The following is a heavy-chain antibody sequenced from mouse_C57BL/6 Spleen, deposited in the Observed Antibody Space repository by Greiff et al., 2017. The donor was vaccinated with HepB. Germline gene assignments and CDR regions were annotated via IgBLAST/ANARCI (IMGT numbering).Heavy chain of an antibody. V-gene: IGHV1-47*01. D-gene: IGHD2-4*01. Sequence: VQLQQSGAELVKPGASVKMSCKASGYTFTTYPREGMKQNHGKSLEWIGNFNPYNDDTKYNEKFKGKATLTVEKSSSTVYLELSRLTSDDSAVYYCARGDYDYVAWFAYWGQGTLVTVSA. J-gene: IGHJ3*01. CDR2: FNPYNDDT. CDR3: ARGDYDYVAWFAY. CDR1: GYTFTTYP.